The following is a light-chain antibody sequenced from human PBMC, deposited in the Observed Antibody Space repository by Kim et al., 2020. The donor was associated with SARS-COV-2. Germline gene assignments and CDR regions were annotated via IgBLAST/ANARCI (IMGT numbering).Light chain of an antibody. V-gene: IGLV2-14*03. Sequence: GQSITISCTGTSSNVGGYNYVSWYQQHPGKAPKLMIYDVSSRPSGVSDRFSGSKSGNTASLTISWLQAEDEADYYCSSYTSSDTLVFGGGTQLTVL. CDR2: DVS. CDR1: SSNVGGYNY. CDR3: SSYTSSDTLV. J-gene: IGLJ2*01.